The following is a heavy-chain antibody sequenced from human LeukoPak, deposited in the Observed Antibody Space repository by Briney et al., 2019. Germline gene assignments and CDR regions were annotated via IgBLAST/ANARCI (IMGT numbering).Heavy chain of an antibody. CDR3: ARKGLGGELGGFDS. J-gene: IGHJ4*02. CDR1: GFTFGDYY. D-gene: IGHD1-7*01. V-gene: IGHV3-11*01. Sequence: GGSLRLSCAASGFTFGDYYMSWIRQAPGKGLEWVSCISSSGSIIYYADSVKGRFTISRDNAKNSLYLQMNSLRVEDTALYHCARKGLGGELGGFDSWGQGTLVTVSS. CDR2: ISSSGSII.